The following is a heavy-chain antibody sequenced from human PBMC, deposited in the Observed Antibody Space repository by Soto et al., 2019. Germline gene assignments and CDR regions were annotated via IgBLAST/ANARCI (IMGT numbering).Heavy chain of an antibody. J-gene: IGHJ4*02. CDR2: ISGSDGKT. V-gene: IGHV3-23*01. CDR1: GVSFGSYA. Sequence: PGGSLRLSCAASGVSFGSYALSWVRQAPGEGLEWVSTISGSDGKTFYADSVKGRFSISRDTSQSTLYLQMNSLRADDTAMYYCARWSYLDYWGQGTRVTVSS. D-gene: IGHD3-3*01. CDR3: ARWSYLDY.